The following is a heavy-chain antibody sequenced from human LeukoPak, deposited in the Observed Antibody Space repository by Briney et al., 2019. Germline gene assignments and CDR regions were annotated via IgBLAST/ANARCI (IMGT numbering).Heavy chain of an antibody. CDR2: NNYSGST. J-gene: IGHJ4*02. Sequence: PSETLSLTCTVSGGSISSSGYSWGWIRQPPGKGLEWIGNNNYSGSTYYNPSLKSRVTIFVDTSKNQFSLKVTSVTAADTAVYFCARRVTGDLRRFDYWGQGTLVTVSS. V-gene: IGHV4-39*01. D-gene: IGHD7-27*01. CDR3: ARRVTGDLRRFDY. CDR1: GGSISSSGYS.